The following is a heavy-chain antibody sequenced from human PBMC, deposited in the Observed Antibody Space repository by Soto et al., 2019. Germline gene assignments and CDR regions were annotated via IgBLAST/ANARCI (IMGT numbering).Heavy chain of an antibody. CDR1: GFSITNTW. CDR2: VKTKADGGTA. CDR3: ISDPDFWGGHTPL. J-gene: IGHJ4*02. V-gene: IGHV3-15*07. Sequence: EVQLVESGGGLVQPGGSLRLSCAASGFSITNTWMHWVRQAPGKGLEWVGRVKTKADGGTADYAATVKCRFTVSRDDSKNTLYLQMNSLKMEDTAVYYCISDPDFWGGHTPLWGQGTLVTVSS. D-gene: IGHD3-3*01.